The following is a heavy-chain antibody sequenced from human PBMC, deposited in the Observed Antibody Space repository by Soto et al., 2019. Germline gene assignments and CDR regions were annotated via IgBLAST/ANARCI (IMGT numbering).Heavy chain of an antibody. J-gene: IGHJ4*02. CDR1: GFTFSNYA. CDR2: IASGGKDK. V-gene: IGHV3-30*18. D-gene: IGHD6-13*01. Sequence: QVQLVESGGGVVQPGRSLKLSCAASGFTFSNYAIHWVRQAPGKGLEWVAVIASGGKDKRYADSVKGRFTISRDNSKNTVYLQMNSLRGEDTAVYYCAKDGAIAAADYFFDYWGQGSLVTVSS. CDR3: AKDGAIAAADYFFDY.